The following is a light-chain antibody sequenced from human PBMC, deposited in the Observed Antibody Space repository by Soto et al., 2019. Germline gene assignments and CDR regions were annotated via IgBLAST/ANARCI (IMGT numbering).Light chain of an antibody. J-gene: IGKJ4*01. Sequence: DIQMTQSPSSVSASVGDRVTITCRASQDISIWLAWYQQKPGKAPKFLIYPASSLQGGVPSRFSGSGSGTDFTLTISSLQLEDFATYYCQQANSLPLTFGGGTKVEIK. CDR2: PAS. V-gene: IGKV1-12*01. CDR1: QDISIW. CDR3: QQANSLPLT.